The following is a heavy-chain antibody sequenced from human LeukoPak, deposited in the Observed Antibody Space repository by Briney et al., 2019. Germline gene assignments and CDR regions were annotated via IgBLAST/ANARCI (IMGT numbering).Heavy chain of an antibody. Sequence: GGSLRLSCAASGFTFSPYWIHWVRQAPGKGLMWVSIISGDGSDRRYADSVKGRFTISRDNSKNTLYLQMNSLRAEDTAVYYCAKYSLVVPDLPPDYWGQGTLVTVSS. J-gene: IGHJ4*02. V-gene: IGHV3-74*01. CDR2: ISGDGSDR. CDR3: AKYSLVVPDLPPDY. D-gene: IGHD2-2*01. CDR1: GFTFSPYW.